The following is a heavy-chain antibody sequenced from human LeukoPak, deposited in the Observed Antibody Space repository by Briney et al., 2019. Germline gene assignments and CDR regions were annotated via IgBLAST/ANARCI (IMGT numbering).Heavy chain of an antibody. J-gene: IGHJ3*02. Sequence: GGSLRLSCAASGFTFSSYWMHWVRQAPGKGLEWVANIKQDGSEKYYVDSVKGRFTISRDNAKNSLYLQMNSLRAEDTAVYYCARDYPYLSGSPGHDAFDIWGQGTMVTVSS. V-gene: IGHV3-7*01. CDR2: IKQDGSEK. CDR3: ARDYPYLSGSPGHDAFDI. CDR1: GFTFSSYW. D-gene: IGHD1-26*01.